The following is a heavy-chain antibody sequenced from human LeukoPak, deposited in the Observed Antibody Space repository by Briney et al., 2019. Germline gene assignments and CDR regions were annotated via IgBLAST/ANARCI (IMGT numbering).Heavy chain of an antibody. J-gene: IGHJ4*02. CDR2: INHSGST. D-gene: IGHD6-13*01. CDR1: GGSFSGYY. Sequence: KPSETLSLTCAVYGGSFSGYYWSWIRQPPGKGLEWIGEINHSGSTNYNPSLKSRVTISVDTSKNQFSLKLSSVTAADTAVYYCARVGYSSSWYGLTYFDYWGQGTLVTVSS. CDR3: ARVGYSSSWYGLTYFDY. V-gene: IGHV4-34*01.